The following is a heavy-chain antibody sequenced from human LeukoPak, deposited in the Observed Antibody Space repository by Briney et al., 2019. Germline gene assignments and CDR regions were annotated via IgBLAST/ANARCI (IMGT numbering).Heavy chain of an antibody. J-gene: IGHJ5*02. CDR3: ARDLSIAARNWFDP. CDR2: IIPILGIA. V-gene: IGHV1-69*04. Sequence: SVKVSCKSSGCTFSSYTISWVRQAPGQGLEWVGRIIPILGIANYAQKFQGRVTITADKSTSTAYMELSSLRSEDTAVYYCARDLSIAARNWFDPWGQGTLVTVSS. CDR1: GCTFSSYT. D-gene: IGHD6-6*01.